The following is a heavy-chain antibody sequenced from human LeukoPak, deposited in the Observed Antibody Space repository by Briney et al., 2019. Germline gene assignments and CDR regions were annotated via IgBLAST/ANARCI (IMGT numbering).Heavy chain of an antibody. CDR3: AKGLWACSGGSCYSGDSYYYYGMDV. V-gene: IGHV3-23*01. CDR1: GFTFSSYA. CDR2: ISGSGGST. D-gene: IGHD2-15*01. Sequence: GGSLRLSCAASGFTFSSYAMSWVRQAPGKGLEWVSAISGSGGSTYYADSVKGRFTISRDNSKNTLYLQMNSLRAEDTAVYYCAKGLWACSGGSCYSGDSYYYYGMDVWGQGTTVTVSS. J-gene: IGHJ6*02.